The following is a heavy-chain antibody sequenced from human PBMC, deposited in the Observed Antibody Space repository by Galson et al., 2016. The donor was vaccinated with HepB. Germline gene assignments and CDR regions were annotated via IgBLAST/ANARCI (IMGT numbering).Heavy chain of an antibody. D-gene: IGHD2-21*01. Sequence: SVKVSCKASGYTFTGYYMHWARQAPGQGLEWMGWINPNIGGTKYAQKFQGRVTVTTDTSISTAYMELSRLKSDDTAVYYCARDAAGDGAFDPWGQGTLVTVSS. CDR3: ARDAAGDGAFDP. CDR2: INPNIGGT. V-gene: IGHV1-2*02. J-gene: IGHJ5*02. CDR1: GYTFTGYY.